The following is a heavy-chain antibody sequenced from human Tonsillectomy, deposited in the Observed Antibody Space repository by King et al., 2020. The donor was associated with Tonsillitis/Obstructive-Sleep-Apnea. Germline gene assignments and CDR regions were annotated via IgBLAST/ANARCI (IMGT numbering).Heavy chain of an antibody. V-gene: IGHV1-58*01. Sequence: QLVQSGPEVKKPGTSVKVSCQASGFTFTRSAVQWVRQARGQRLEWVGWIAVGSGNTNYAQKFQERVTITRDMSTSTVYMELSSLRPEDTAVYYCAAVLLFRELPWGFDYWGQGTLVTVSS. CDR3: AAVLLFRELPWGFDY. CDR2: IAVGSGNT. J-gene: IGHJ4*02. D-gene: IGHD3-10*01. CDR1: GFTFTRSA.